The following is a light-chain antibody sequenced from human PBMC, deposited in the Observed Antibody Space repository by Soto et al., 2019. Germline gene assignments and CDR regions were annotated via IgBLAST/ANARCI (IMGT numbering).Light chain of an antibody. CDR1: QSISNY. CDR2: AAS. V-gene: IGKV1-39*01. Sequence: DIQMTQSPPSLSASVGDRVTVTCRASQSISNYLSWYQQMPGKASKLLIFAASTLRRGVSSRFSSSGSRTDFTLTIRSLQPEDFATYSCQQSYNTPWTFGQGTQVEIK. CDR3: QQSYNTPWT. J-gene: IGKJ1*01.